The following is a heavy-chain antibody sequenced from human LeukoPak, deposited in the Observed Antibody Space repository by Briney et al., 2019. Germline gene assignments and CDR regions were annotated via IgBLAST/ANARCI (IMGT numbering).Heavy chain of an antibody. J-gene: IGHJ4*02. V-gene: IGHV3-74*03. CDR2: IDNAGSIT. CDR3: ASGAGNYYDSSGYPPLDY. CDR1: GFTFSNYW. Sequence: GGSLRLSCAASGFTFSNYWIHWVRQAPGKGLVWVSRIDNAGSITTYADSVKGRFTISRDNAENTLYLQMNSLRVEDTAVYYCASGAGNYYDSSGYPPLDYWGQGTLVTVSS. D-gene: IGHD3-22*01.